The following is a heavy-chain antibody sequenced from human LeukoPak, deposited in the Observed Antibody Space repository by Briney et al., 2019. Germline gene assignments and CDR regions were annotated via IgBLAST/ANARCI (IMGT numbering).Heavy chain of an antibody. J-gene: IGHJ3*02. V-gene: IGHV4-34*01. D-gene: IGHD3-22*01. CDR3: ARAARARYYYDRKGTFDI. Sequence: SETLSLTCAVYGGSFSGYYWSWIRQPPGKGLEWIGEINHSGSTNYNPSLKSRVTISVGTSKNQFSLKLSSVTAADTAVYYCARAARARYYYDRKGTFDIWGQGTMVTVSS. CDR1: GGSFSGYY. CDR2: INHSGST.